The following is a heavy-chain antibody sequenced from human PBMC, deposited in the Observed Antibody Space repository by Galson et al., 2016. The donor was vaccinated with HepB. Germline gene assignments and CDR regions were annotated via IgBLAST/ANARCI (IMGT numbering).Heavy chain of an antibody. CDR2: IHPLGST. CDR1: GFYVSYNY. CDR3: ARGQAGWDQMHFFDY. Sequence: SLRLSCAASGFYVSYNYVSWVRQAPGKGLEWISVIHPLGSTYYTDSAKGRFIISRDNSKNTLDLQLNSLRVEDTAVYYCARGQAGWDQMHFFDYWGQGGLVTVSS. J-gene: IGHJ4*02. V-gene: IGHV3-53*01. D-gene: IGHD1-26*01.